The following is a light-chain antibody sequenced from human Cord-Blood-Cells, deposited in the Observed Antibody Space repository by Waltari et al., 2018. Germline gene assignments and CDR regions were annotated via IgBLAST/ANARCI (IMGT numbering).Light chain of an antibody. V-gene: IGLV1-44*01. CDR3: AAWDDSLNGWV. J-gene: IGLJ3*02. Sequence: QSVLTQPPSASGTPGQRVTISCSGSSSNLGSNTVTWYQQLPGTAPKLRIYSNNQRPSGVPDRFSGSKSGTSASLAISGLQSEDEADYYCAAWDDSLNGWVFGGGTKLTVL. CDR2: SNN. CDR1: SSNLGSNT.